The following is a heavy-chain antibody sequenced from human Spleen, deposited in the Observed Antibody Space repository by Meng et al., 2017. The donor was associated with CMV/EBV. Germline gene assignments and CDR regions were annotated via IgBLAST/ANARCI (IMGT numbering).Heavy chain of an antibody. V-gene: IGHV3-23*01. D-gene: IGHD3-3*01. Sequence: GGSLRLSCAASGFTVSSNYMSWVRQAPGKGLEWVSAISGSGGSTYYADSVKGRFTISRDNSKNTLYLQMNSLRAEDTAVYYCATKSITIFAPYGMDVWGQGTTVTVSS. CDR1: GFTVSSNY. CDR3: ATKSITIFAPYGMDV. J-gene: IGHJ6*02. CDR2: ISGSGGST.